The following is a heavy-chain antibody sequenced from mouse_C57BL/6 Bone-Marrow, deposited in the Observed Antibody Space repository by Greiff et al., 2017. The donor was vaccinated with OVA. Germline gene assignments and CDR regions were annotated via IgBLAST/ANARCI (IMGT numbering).Heavy chain of an antibody. CDR2: INPNNGGT. V-gene: IGHV1-22*01. D-gene: IGHD2-4*01. J-gene: IGHJ3*01. Sequence: VHVKQSGPELVKPGASVKMSCKASGYTFTDYNMHWVKQSHGKSLEWIGYINPNNGGTSYNQKFKGKATLTVNKSSSTAYMELRSLTSEDSAVYYCARGFNDYDGAWFAYWGQGTLVTVSA. CDR3: ARGFNDYDGAWFAY. CDR1: GYTFTDYN.